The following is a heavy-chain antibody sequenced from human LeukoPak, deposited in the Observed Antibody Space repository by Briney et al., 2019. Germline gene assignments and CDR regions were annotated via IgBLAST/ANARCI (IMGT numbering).Heavy chain of an antibody. CDR1: GFTVSSYW. J-gene: IGHJ4*02. CDR2: IKEDGSEK. V-gene: IGHV3-7*01. D-gene: IGHD1-1*01. Sequence: GGSLRLSCAAAGFTVSSYWMSWVRQAPGKWLEWVANIKEDGSEKYYVGSVKGRFTISRDNAKNSLYLQMNSLRVEDTAVYYCARVNWIHIMHPDYWGPGTLVTVSS. CDR3: ARVNWIHIMHPDY.